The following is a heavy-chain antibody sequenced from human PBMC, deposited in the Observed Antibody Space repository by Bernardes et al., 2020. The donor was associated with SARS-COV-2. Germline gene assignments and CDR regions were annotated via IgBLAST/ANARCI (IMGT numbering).Heavy chain of an antibody. CDR3: ARRSVTNWSHDC. V-gene: IGHV3-66*02. Sequence: GGSLRLSCAASGFTVSDSYMTWVRQAPGKGLEWVSVIYRGGNTYYADSVRGRFTISRDSSKNTFYLQMNTLRPEVTALYYCARRSVTNWSHDCWGQGTLVTVSS. D-gene: IGHD1-1*01. J-gene: IGHJ4*02. CDR2: IYRGGNT. CDR1: GFTVSDSY.